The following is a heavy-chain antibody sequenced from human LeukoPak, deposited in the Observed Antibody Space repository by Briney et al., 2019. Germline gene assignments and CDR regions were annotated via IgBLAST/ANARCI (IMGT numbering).Heavy chain of an antibody. D-gene: IGHD3-22*01. V-gene: IGHV3-9*01. Sequence: PGRSLRLSCAVSGFTFEDYAMHWVRQAPGKGLDWVAAISWNSGSINYADSVKSRFTISRDNAKNSLHLQMNSLRAEDTAVYYCARYYDSSGYYGRHDYWGQGTLVTVSS. J-gene: IGHJ4*02. CDR3: ARYYDSSGYYGRHDY. CDR2: ISWNSGSI. CDR1: GFTFEDYA.